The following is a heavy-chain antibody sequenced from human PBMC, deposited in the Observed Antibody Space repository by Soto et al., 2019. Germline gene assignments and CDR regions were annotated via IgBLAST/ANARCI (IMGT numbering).Heavy chain of an antibody. CDR3: ARESEDLTSNFDY. J-gene: IGHJ4*02. CDR2: LSSTTNYI. Sequence: EVQLVESGGGLVKPGGALRLSCAASGFTFTRYSMNWVRQAPGKGLEWVSSLSSTTNYIYYAESMKGRFTVSRDNAKNSVYLEMNSLSAEDTAVYYCARESEDLTSNFDYWGQGTLVTVSS. CDR1: GFTFTRYS. V-gene: IGHV3-21*01.